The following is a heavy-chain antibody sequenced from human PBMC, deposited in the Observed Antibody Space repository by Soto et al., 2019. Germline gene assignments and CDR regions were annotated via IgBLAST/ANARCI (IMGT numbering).Heavy chain of an antibody. CDR2: IYYSGST. Sequence: LSLTCTVSGGSISSSSYYWGWIRQPPGKGLEWIGSIYYSGSTYYNPSLKSRVTISVDTSKNQFSLKLSSVTAADTAVYYCARHVDSSSWYRIYYYYGMDVWGQGTTVTVSS. D-gene: IGHD6-13*01. CDR1: GGSISSSSYY. J-gene: IGHJ6*02. CDR3: ARHVDSSSWYRIYYYYGMDV. V-gene: IGHV4-39*01.